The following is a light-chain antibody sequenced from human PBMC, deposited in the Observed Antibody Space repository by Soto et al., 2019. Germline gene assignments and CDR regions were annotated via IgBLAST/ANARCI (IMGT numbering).Light chain of an antibody. V-gene: IGKV3-20*01. J-gene: IGKJ4*01. CDR2: GAT. CDR1: QSVSSSY. Sequence: VLTKSPVTLSLSPGERATLSFRARQSVSSSYFAWYQQKPGQAPRVLINGATSRATGIPERVSGSGSGTDYTRTIRRLETEDFAVYYCQQYGSAPPGLNVGGGNKVDI. CDR3: QQYGSAPPGLN.